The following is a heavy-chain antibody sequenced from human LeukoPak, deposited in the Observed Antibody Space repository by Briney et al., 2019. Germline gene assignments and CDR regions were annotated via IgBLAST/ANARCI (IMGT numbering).Heavy chain of an antibody. D-gene: IGHD2-15*01. Sequence: GGSLRLSCAASGFIFSDSWMTWVRQAPGKGLEWVANIKQDGSDKYYVDSVKGRFTISRDNTKNSLYLQMNSLRAVDTAVYYCARGPSGGNGFSYWGLGTLVTVSS. V-gene: IGHV3-7*04. CDR1: GFIFSDSW. CDR2: IKQDGSDK. J-gene: IGHJ4*02. CDR3: ARGPSGGNGFSY.